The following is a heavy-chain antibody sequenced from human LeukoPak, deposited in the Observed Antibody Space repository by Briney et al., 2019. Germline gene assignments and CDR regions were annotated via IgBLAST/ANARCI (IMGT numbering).Heavy chain of an antibody. CDR1: GYTFTSYY. Sequence: ASVKVSCKASGYTFTSYYMHWVRRAPGQGLEWMGIINPSGGSTSYAQKFQGRVTMTRDMSTSTVYMELSSLRSEDTAVYYCARDHAEVTAIPGYWGQGTLVTVSS. D-gene: IGHD2-21*02. V-gene: IGHV1-46*01. CDR3: ARDHAEVTAIPGY. J-gene: IGHJ4*02. CDR2: INPSGGST.